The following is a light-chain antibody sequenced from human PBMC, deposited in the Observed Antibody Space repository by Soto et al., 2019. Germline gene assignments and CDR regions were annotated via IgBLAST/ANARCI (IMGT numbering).Light chain of an antibody. V-gene: IGLV2-14*01. J-gene: IGLJ1*01. CDR3: SSYTSSSTYV. CDR2: DVS. Sequence: QSALTQPASVSGSPGQSITISCTGTSSDVGGYNYVSWYQQHPGKAPKLMIYDVSNRPSGVSNRFSGSKSGNTASLTISGLQAEDEADSYCSSYTSSSTYVFGTGTRSPS. CDR1: SSDVGGYNY.